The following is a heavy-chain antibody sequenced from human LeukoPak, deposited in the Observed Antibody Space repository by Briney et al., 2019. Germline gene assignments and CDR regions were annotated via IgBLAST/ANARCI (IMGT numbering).Heavy chain of an antibody. D-gene: IGHD5-12*01. Sequence: GGSLRLSCAASGVTFSSYSMNWVRQAPGKGLEWFSYISSSSSTIYYADSVKGRFTISRDNAKNSLYLQMNSLRAEDTAVYYCARSQYSGYDGDTFDIWGQGTMVTVSS. V-gene: IGHV3-48*04. CDR3: ARSQYSGYDGDTFDI. CDR1: GVTFSSYS. J-gene: IGHJ3*02. CDR2: ISSSSSTI.